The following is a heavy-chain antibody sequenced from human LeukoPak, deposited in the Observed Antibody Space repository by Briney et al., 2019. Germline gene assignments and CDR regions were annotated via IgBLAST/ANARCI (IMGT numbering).Heavy chain of an antibody. J-gene: IGHJ4*02. V-gene: IGHV3-30-3*01. CDR3: AREPSNWPFDY. CDR1: GFTFSSYA. Sequence: PGGSLRLSCAASGFTFSSYAMHWVRQAPGKGLEWVAVISYDGSNKYYADSVKGRFTISRDNSKNTLYLQMNNLRPEDTAVYYCAREPSNWPFDYWGQGTLVTVSS. D-gene: IGHD1-1*01. CDR2: ISYDGSNK.